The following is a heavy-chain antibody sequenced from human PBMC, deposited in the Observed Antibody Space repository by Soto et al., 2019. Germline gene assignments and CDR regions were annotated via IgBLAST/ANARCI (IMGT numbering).Heavy chain of an antibody. CDR1: CGSISSYY. D-gene: IGHD3-22*01. V-gene: IGHV4-4*07. J-gene: IGHJ3*01. Sequence: SETLSLTCTVSCGSISSYYWSWIRQPAGKGLEWIGRIYTSGSTNYNPSLKSRVTMSVDTSKNQFSLKLSSVTAADTAVYYCARDVPGQYYDSSVYKGKQDHAFVCWGQGPMVT. CDR3: ARDVPGQYYDSSVYKGKQDHAFVC. CDR2: IYTSGST.